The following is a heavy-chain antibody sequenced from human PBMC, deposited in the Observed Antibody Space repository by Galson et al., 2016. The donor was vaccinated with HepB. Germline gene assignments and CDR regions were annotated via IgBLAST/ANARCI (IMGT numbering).Heavy chain of an antibody. CDR3: AKDVVDGDYVEF. Sequence: SLRLSCAASGFTFSSCAMTWVRQAPGKGLEWVSDISGSGGGTQYADSVKGRFTISRDNSKNTLYLQMNSLRAEDTAVYYWAKDVVDGDYVEFWGQGTLVTVSS. CDR2: ISGSGGGT. CDR1: GFTFSSCA. J-gene: IGHJ4*02. D-gene: IGHD4-17*01. V-gene: IGHV3-23*01.